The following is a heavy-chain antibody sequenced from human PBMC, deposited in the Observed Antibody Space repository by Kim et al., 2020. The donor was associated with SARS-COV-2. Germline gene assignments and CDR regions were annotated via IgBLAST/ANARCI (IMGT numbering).Heavy chain of an antibody. Sequence: GGSLRLSCAASVFTFTTYAMNWVRQAPGRGLEWISGIIGGDGDKHYADSVRGRFTVSRDNARSILYLQMNSLRDEDTAVYYCAKDRHPDGRWPIDYWGRGTLVTVSS. V-gene: IGHV3-23*01. J-gene: IGHJ4*02. CDR1: VFTFTTYA. D-gene: IGHD4-17*01. CDR2: IIGGDGDK. CDR3: AKDRHPDGRWPIDY.